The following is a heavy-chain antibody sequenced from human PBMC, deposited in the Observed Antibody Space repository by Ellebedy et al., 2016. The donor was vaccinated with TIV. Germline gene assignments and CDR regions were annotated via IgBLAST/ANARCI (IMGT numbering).Heavy chain of an antibody. CDR1: GFTFSDHY. J-gene: IGHJ4*02. CDR2: TRNKANGYTT. D-gene: IGHD6-19*01. CDR3: ARDPGIAEAGTVPPNIGFDL. Sequence: GGSLRLSCAASGFTFSDHYMDWVRQAPGKGLEWVARTRNKANGYTTQHAASVKGRFTISRDNSKNTLYLQMNSLRAEDTAVYHCARDPGIAEAGTVPPNIGFDLWGQGTLLTVSS. V-gene: IGHV3-72*01.